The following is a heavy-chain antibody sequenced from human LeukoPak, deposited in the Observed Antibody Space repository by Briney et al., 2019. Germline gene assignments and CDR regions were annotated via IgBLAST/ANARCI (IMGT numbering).Heavy chain of an antibody. CDR3: AKDVSPLGWYLDC. D-gene: IGHD2-15*01. J-gene: IGHJ4*02. V-gene: IGHV3-23*01. CDR2: ITASGSST. CDR1: GFTFSSYA. Sequence: PGGSLRLACAASGFTFSSYAMTWVRQAPGKGLDWVATITASGSSTFHADSVKGRFTISRDNSKNTLYLLVDSLRAEDTAIYYCAKDVSPLGWYLDCWGQGVPVTVSS.